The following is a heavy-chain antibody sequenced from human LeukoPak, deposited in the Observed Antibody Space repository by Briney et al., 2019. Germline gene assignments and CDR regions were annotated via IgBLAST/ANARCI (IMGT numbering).Heavy chain of an antibody. Sequence: GGSLRLSCAASGFTFSSYAMHWVRQAPGKGLEWVAVISYDGGNKYYADSVKGRFTISRDNSKNTLYLQMNSLRAEDTAVYYCAKAASTYYYDSSGYTVWGQGTLVTVSS. CDR1: GFTFSSYA. D-gene: IGHD3-22*01. CDR2: ISYDGGNK. V-gene: IGHV3-30-3*01. CDR3: AKAASTYYYDSSGYTV. J-gene: IGHJ4*02.